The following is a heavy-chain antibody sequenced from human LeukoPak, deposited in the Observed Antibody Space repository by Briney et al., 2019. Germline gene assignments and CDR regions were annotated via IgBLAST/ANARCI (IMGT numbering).Heavy chain of an antibody. J-gene: IGHJ4*02. D-gene: IGHD6-13*01. CDR3: ARTGGSLYSSSWPRFDY. CDR2: ISAYNGNT. V-gene: IGHV1-18*01. Sequence: ASVKVSCKASGYTFTSYGISWVRQAPGQGLEWMGWISAYNGNTNYAQKLQGRVTMTTDTSTSTAYMELRSLRSDDTAVYYCARTGGSLYSSSWPRFDYWGQGTLVTVSS. CDR1: GYTFTSYG.